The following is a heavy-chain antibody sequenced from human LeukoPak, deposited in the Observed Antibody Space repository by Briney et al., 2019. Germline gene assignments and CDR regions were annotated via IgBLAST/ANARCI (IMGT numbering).Heavy chain of an antibody. Sequence: SVKASCKSSGRTFNNYAISWVRQAPGQGLEWMGEIISVFGTVKYAQKFQGRLTITADESTSTAYMDLSSLTSEDTAVYYCARVGKYNSGPSDYWGQGTLVTVSS. CDR2: IISVFGTV. CDR1: GRTFNNYA. CDR3: ARVGKYNSGPSDY. J-gene: IGHJ4*02. V-gene: IGHV1-69*13. D-gene: IGHD5-12*01.